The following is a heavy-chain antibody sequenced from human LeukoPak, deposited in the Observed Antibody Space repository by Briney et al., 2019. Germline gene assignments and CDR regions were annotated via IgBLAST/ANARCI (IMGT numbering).Heavy chain of an antibody. V-gene: IGHV3-30-3*01. CDR2: ISYDGSNK. J-gene: IGHJ4*02. CDR1: GFTFSSYA. Sequence: GTSLRLSCAASGFTFSSYAMHWVRQAPGKGLEWVAVISYDGSNKYYADSVKGRFTISRDNSKNTLSLQMSSLRAEDTAVYYCARSRLTRSPFDYWGQGTLVTVSS. CDR3: ARSRLTRSPFDY. D-gene: IGHD2-2*01.